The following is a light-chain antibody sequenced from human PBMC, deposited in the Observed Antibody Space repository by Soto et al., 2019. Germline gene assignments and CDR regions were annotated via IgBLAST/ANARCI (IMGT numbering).Light chain of an antibody. CDR1: QSVSSY. Sequence: EIVLTQSPATLSLSPGERATLSCRASQSVSSYLAWYQQKPSQAPRLLIYDASDRATGIPGRFSGSGSGTDFTLTISSLEPEDFAVYYCQQRGNWPLPFGGGPKVEIK. CDR3: QQRGNWPLP. CDR2: DAS. V-gene: IGKV3-11*01. J-gene: IGKJ4*01.